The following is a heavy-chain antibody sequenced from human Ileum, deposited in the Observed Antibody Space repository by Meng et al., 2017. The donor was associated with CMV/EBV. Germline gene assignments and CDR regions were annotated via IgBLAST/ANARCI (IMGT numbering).Heavy chain of an antibody. Sequence: GGSLRLSCAASGFTFSSYAMHWVRQAPGKGLEWVAVISYDGSNKYYADSVKGRFTISRDNSKKTVYLQMHSLSAEDTALYYCAKDQGRGVVGPDRYYGMDVWGQGTRVTVSS. CDR2: ISYDGSNK. CDR1: GFTFSSYA. J-gene: IGHJ6*02. V-gene: IGHV3-30*04. D-gene: IGHD1-14*01. CDR3: AKDQGRGVVGPDRYYGMDV.